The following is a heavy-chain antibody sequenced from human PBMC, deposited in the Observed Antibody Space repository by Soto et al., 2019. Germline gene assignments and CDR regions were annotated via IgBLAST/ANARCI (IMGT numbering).Heavy chain of an antibody. J-gene: IGHJ4*02. V-gene: IGHV4-4*07. CDR3: ARGATRSADLATY. CDR1: GDSINNYY. D-gene: IGHD2-2*01. Sequence: VRLQESGPGLVEPSETLSLTCSVSGDSINNYYWSWIRQPAGKGLEWIGRIYSSGSAIYNPSLQTRGTMSVDTSKNQVFLSVPSVTAADTAVYFCARGATRSADLATYWGQGIQVIVSS. CDR2: IYSSGSA.